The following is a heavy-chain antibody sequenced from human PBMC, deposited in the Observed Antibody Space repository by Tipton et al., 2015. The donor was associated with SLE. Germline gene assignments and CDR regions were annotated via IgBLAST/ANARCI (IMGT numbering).Heavy chain of an antibody. CDR2: ISHDGKTV. V-gene: IGHV3-30*03. CDR3: ARGVLRYLWGSSDY. J-gene: IGHJ4*02. CDR1: GVTVSTNY. Sequence: PLRLSCAASGVTVSTNYMSWVRQAPGKGLEWMAVISHDGKTVYYADSVKDRFTISRAKSRDTLYLQMNNLRIDDTAVYYCARGVLRYLWGSSDYWGPGTLVTVAS. D-gene: IGHD3-16*01.